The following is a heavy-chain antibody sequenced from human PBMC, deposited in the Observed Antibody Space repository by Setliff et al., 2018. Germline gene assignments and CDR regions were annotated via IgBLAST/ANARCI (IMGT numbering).Heavy chain of an antibody. CDR2: ISAYNGNI. D-gene: IGHD3-22*01. J-gene: IGHJ4*02. V-gene: IGHV1-18*01. CDR1: GDSFNNYA. CDR3: VRERGSYDSSTHYTYYFDY. Sequence: ASVKVSCKASGDSFNNYAISWVRQAPGQGLEGMGWISAYNGNINYAQKFQGRVTMTTDTYTNTANMALRSLRSDDTAVYYCVRERGSYDSSTHYTYYFDYWGQGTLVTVSS.